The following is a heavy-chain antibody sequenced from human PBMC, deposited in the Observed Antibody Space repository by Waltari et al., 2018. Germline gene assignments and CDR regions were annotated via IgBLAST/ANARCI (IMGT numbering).Heavy chain of an antibody. CDR1: GYTLTELS. J-gene: IGHJ4*02. CDR2: FDPEDGET. V-gene: IGHV1-24*01. CDR3: ATAASGYSSSWYEGPRAFDY. D-gene: IGHD6-13*01. Sequence: QVQLVQSGAEVKKPGASVKVSCKVSGYTLTELSMHWVRQAPGKGLEWMGGFDPEDGETIYAQKFQGRVTMTEDTSTDTAYMELSSLRSEDTAVYYCATAASGYSSSWYEGPRAFDYWGQGTLVTVSS.